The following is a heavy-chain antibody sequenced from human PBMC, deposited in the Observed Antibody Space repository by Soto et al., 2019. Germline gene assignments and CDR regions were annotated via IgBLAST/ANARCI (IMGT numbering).Heavy chain of an antibody. CDR2: ISYSGNT. D-gene: IGHD3-10*01. CDR1: GGSISSSSYY. CDR3: ARHGSWQSGRYSFDY. V-gene: IGHV4-39*01. J-gene: IGHJ4*02. Sequence: PSETLSLTCTVSGGSISSSSYYWGWIRQPPGRGLEWIGTISYSGNTYYNPSLRSRVTISLDASKSMFSLRLSSLTAADTAVYFCARHGSWQSGRYSFDYWGRGTLVTVSS.